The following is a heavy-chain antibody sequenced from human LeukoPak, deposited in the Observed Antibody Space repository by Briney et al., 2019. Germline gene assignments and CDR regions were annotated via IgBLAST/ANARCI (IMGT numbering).Heavy chain of an antibody. CDR1: GYTFTSYG. Sequence: RASVTVSCKASGYTFTSYGISWVRQAPGQGLEWMGWISPYNGNTNYAQKFQGRVTMATDTSTSTAYLELRSLKSDDTAVYYCARLYCRSTSCQDYYFDSWGQGTLVTVSS. J-gene: IGHJ4*02. CDR3: ARLYCRSTSCQDYYFDS. D-gene: IGHD2-2*01. CDR2: ISPYNGNT. V-gene: IGHV1-18*01.